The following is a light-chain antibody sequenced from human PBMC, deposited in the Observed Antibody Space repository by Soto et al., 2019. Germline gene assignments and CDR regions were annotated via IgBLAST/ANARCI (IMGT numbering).Light chain of an antibody. CDR1: SSDVGGYNY. CDR2: EVS. J-gene: IGLJ1*01. CDR3: SSYAGSNNFRHV. V-gene: IGLV2-8*01. Sequence: QSVLTQPPSASGSPGQSVTISCTGTSSDVGGYNYVSWYQQHPGKAPKLMIYEVSKRPSGVPDRFSGSKSGNTASLTVSGLQAEDEADYYCSSYAGSNNFRHVFGTGTKVTVL.